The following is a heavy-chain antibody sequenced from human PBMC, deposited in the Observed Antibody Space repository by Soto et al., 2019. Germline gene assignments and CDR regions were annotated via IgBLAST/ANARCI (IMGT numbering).Heavy chain of an antibody. CDR2: IIPIFGTA. V-gene: IGHV1-69*01. J-gene: IGHJ6*02. CDR1: GGTFSSYA. Sequence: QVQLVQSGAEVKKPGSSVKVSCKASGGTFSSYAISWVRQAPGQGLEWMGGIIPIFGTANYAQKFQGRVTITADESTSPAYMELSSLRSEDTAVYYCARVKNVATIKNYGMDVWGQGTTVTVSS. CDR3: ARVKNVATIKNYGMDV. D-gene: IGHD5-12*01.